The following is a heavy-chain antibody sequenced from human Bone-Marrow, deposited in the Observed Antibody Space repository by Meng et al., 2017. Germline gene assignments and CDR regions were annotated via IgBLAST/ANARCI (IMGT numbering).Heavy chain of an antibody. Sequence: GGSLRLSCAASGFTFDAYAMHWVRQAPGKGLEWVSGISWNSGSIGYADSVKGRFTISRDNAKNSLYLQMNSLGAEDTALYYCAKAYYYDSSGYYQDDAFDIWGQGTRVTVSS. V-gene: IGHV3-9*01. D-gene: IGHD3-22*01. J-gene: IGHJ3*02. CDR2: ISWNSGSI. CDR3: AKAYYYDSSGYYQDDAFDI. CDR1: GFTFDAYA.